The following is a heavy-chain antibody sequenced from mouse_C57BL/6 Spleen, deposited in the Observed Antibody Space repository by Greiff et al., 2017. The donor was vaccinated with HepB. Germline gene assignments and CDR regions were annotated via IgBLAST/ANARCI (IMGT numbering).Heavy chain of an antibody. CDR1: GFNIKDDY. D-gene: IGHD1-1*01. CDR2: IDPENGDT. CDR3: TTSITTVVAKETWFAY. J-gene: IGHJ3*01. Sequence: EVQLQQSGAELVRPGASVKLSCTASGFNIKDDYMHWVKQRPEQGLEWIGWIDPENGDTEYASKFQGKATITADTSSNTAYLQLSSLTSEDTAVYYCTTSITTVVAKETWFAYWGQGTLVTVSA. V-gene: IGHV14-4*01.